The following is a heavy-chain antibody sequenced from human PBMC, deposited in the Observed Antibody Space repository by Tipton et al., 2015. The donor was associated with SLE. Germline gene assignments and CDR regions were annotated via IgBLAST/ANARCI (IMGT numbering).Heavy chain of an antibody. CDR3: ACGRDGYWYFDL. CDR1: GYSFTTYW. D-gene: IGHD5-24*01. V-gene: IGHV3-7*01. CDR2: IKEDGSEK. J-gene: IGHJ2*01. Sequence: VQLVQSGAEVKKPGESLKISCKGSGYSFTTYWMTWVRQAPGQGLEWVANIKEDGSEKYYVDSVKGRFTISRDNTKNSLYLQMNSLRAEDTAVYYCACGRDGYWYFDLWGRGTLVTVSS.